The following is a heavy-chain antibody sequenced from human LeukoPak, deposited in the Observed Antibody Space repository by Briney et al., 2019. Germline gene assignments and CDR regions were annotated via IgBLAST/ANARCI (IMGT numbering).Heavy chain of an antibody. CDR2: IYYSGST. J-gene: IGHJ4*02. D-gene: IGHD6-13*01. CDR1: GGSISSGDYY. V-gene: IGHV4-30-4*01. Sequence: PSQTLSLTCTVSGGSISSGDYYWSWIRQPPGKGLEWIGYIYYSGSTYYNPSLKSRVTISVDTSKNQFSLKLSSVTAADTAVYYCARGAPTAAAVDYWGQGTLVTASS. CDR3: ARGAPTAAAVDY.